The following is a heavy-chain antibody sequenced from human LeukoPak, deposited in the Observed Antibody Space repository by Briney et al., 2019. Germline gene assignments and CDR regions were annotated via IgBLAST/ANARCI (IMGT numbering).Heavy chain of an antibody. Sequence: GGSLRLSCAGSGFTFNNYAMSWVRRAPKKGLEWVSTIMIGGDGKHYADSVKGRFTISRDNSKNTLYLQMGSLSAEDTAVYYCARYHDYGDYKRWFDPWGQGTLVTVSS. J-gene: IGHJ5*02. D-gene: IGHD4-17*01. CDR1: GFTFNNYA. CDR3: ARYHDYGDYKRWFDP. CDR2: IMIGGDGK. V-gene: IGHV3-23*01.